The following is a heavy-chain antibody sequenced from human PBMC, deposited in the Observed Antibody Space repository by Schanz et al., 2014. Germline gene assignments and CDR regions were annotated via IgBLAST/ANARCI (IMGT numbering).Heavy chain of an antibody. CDR2: IWSDGTNE. V-gene: IGHV3-33*01. D-gene: IGHD3-10*01. CDR1: GFIFRSFG. Sequence: ESGGTLVRPGKSLRLSCATSGFIFRSFGIHWVHQAPGKGLEWVAVIWSDGTNEYYADSVKGRFTISGDNSKNTLYLQMNSLRAEDTAIYYCARIGGSVFDYWAQGTLVTVSS. CDR3: ARIGGSVFDY. J-gene: IGHJ4*02.